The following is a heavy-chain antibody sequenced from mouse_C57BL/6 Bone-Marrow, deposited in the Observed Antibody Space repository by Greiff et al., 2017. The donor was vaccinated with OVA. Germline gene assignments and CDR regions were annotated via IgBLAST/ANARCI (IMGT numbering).Heavy chain of an antibody. V-gene: IGHV3-6*01. CDR1: GYSITSGYY. Sequence: EVQLQESGPGLVKPSQSLSLTCSVTGYSITSGYYWNWIRQFPGNKLEWLGYISYDGSNNSNPSLKNRISITRDTSKNQFFLKLNSVTTEDTATYYCARAYYGLAYWGQGTLVTVSA. CDR3: ARAYYGLAY. D-gene: IGHD1-1*01. J-gene: IGHJ3*01. CDR2: ISYDGSN.